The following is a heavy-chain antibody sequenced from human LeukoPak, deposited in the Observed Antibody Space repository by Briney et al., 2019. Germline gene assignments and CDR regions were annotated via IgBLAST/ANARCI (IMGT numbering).Heavy chain of an antibody. CDR1: GFTFRSCA. V-gene: IGHV3-30*04. CDR3: AREGSIAVAGTFDY. D-gene: IGHD6-19*01. J-gene: IGHJ4*02. CDR2: ISYDGSNK. Sequence: PGGSLRLFCAAWGFTFRSCAMHWVREDPGKGRECGAVISYDGSNKYYADSVEGRFTISRDNSKNTLYLQMNSLRAEDTAVYYCAREGSIAVAGTFDYWGQGTLVTVSS.